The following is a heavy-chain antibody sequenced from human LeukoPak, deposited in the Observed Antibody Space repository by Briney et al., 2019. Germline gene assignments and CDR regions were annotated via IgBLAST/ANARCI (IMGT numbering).Heavy chain of an antibody. CDR3: AKNGDRGAYCSGGSCYPYYYYNMDV. Sequence: PGGSLRLSCAASGFTFNTYGMSWVRQAPGKGLEWVSAISSTGGTTYYADSVKGRFTISRDNSKNTLYLQMNSLRAEDTAIYYCAKNGDRGAYCSGGSCYPYYYYNMDVWGKGTTVTISS. J-gene: IGHJ6*03. CDR1: GFTFNTYG. V-gene: IGHV3-23*01. D-gene: IGHD2-15*01. CDR2: ISSTGGTT.